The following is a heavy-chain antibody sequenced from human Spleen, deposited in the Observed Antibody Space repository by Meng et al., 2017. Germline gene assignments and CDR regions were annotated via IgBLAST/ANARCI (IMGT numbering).Heavy chain of an antibody. Sequence: GPLRLTCVVSGGSFSDYYWSWIRQPPGKGLEWIGEINHSGSTNYNPSLESRATISVDTSQNNLSLKLSSVTAADSAVYYCARSIVVVPAGVQRMRPHKYYFDYWGQGTLVTVSS. J-gene: IGHJ4*02. CDR2: INHSGST. CDR3: ARSIVVVPAGVQRMRPHKYYFDY. D-gene: IGHD2-2*01. V-gene: IGHV4-34*01. CDR1: GGSFSDYY.